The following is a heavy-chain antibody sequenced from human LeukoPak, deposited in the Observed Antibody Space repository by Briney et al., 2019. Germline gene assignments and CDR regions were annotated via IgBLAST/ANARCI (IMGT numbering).Heavy chain of an antibody. D-gene: IGHD5-24*01. J-gene: IGHJ4*02. Sequence: RRSLRLSSAASGFTFTSYAMSWVRHAPRQGLDWVSAISGSGGSTSYADSVKGRFTISRDNSKSTLFLQMNSLRAEDTAVYYCAKDPRVGSRVATPCHWGQGTLVTVSS. CDR3: AKDPRVGSRVATPCH. V-gene: IGHV3-23*01. CDR2: ISGSGGST. CDR1: GFTFTSYA.